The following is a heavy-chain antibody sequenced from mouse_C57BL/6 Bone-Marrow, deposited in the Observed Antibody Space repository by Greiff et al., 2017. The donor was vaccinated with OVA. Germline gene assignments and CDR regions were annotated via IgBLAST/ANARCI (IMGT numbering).Heavy chain of an antibody. V-gene: IGHV1-15*01. CDR2: IDPETGGT. D-gene: IGHD2-5*01. CDR1: GYTFTDYE. J-gene: IGHJ2*01. Sequence: QVQLKQSGAELVRPGASVTLSCKASGYTFTDYEMHWVKQTPVHGLEWIGAIDPETGGTAYNQKFKGKAILTADKSSSTAYMELRSLTSEDSAVYYCTRGGLYQLWDYFDYWGQGTTLTVSS. CDR3: TRGGLYQLWDYFDY.